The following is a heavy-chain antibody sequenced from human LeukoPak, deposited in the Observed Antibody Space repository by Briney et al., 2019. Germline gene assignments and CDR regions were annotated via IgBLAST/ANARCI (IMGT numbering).Heavy chain of an antibody. CDR3: ARGPYCGGDCYSHEYFQH. Sequence: PSQTLSLPCTVSGGSISSGSYYWSWIRQPAGKGLEWIGRIYTSGSTNYNPSLKSRVTISVDTSKNQFSLKLSSVTAADTAVYYCARGPYCGGDCYSHEYFQHWGQGTLVTVSS. CDR1: GGSISSGSYY. V-gene: IGHV4-61*02. CDR2: IYTSGST. D-gene: IGHD2-21*02. J-gene: IGHJ1*01.